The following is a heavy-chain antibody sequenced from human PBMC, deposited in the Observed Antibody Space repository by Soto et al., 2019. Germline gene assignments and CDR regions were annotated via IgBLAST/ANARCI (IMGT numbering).Heavy chain of an antibody. Sequence: SETLSLTCPVSGGSVNSATYFWSWVRQPPGGGLEWIAYILHSGSSMYNPSLKSRVTISLSTSKTQFSLRLTSVTAADTAVYYCARGMYKSGWNLDLWGQGIVVTVSS. CDR2: ILHSGSS. CDR3: ARGMYKSGWNLDL. V-gene: IGHV4-61*01. CDR1: GGSVNSATYF. J-gene: IGHJ5*02. D-gene: IGHD6-19*01.